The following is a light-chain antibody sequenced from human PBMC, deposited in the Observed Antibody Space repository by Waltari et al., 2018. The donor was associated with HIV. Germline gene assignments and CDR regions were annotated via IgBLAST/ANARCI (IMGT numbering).Light chain of an antibody. CDR2: RDS. J-gene: IGLJ3*02. CDR3: YSAADNSRV. V-gene: IGLV3-27*01. CDR1: VVSKKY. Sequence: SYELTQPSSVSVSPGQTARITCSGDVVSKKYIRWFQQKPGQAPVLVIFRDSDRPSGLPERFSGSSSGTTATLTISGAQVEDEADYYCYSAADNSRVFGGGTKLTVL.